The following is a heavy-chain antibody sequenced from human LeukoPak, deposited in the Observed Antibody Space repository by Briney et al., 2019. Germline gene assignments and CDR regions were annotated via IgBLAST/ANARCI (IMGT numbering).Heavy chain of an antibody. Sequence: PGRSLRLSCAASGFTFSSYGMHWVRQAPGKGLEWVAFIRYDGSDKYYADSVKGRFTISRDNSKNTLYLQMNSLRAEDTAVYYCAKDPRIVGVPAAHPGGNPWGQGTLVTVSS. CDR3: AKDPRIVGVPAAHPGGNP. J-gene: IGHJ5*02. CDR2: IRYDGSDK. D-gene: IGHD2-2*01. V-gene: IGHV3-30*02. CDR1: GFTFSSYG.